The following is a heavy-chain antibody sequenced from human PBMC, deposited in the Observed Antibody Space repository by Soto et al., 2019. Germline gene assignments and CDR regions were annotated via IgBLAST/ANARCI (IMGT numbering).Heavy chain of an antibody. CDR1: GYTFTRHD. CDR3: AASFGTGAFDL. CDR2: INPSSGST. V-gene: IGHV1-46*01. D-gene: IGHD3-3*01. Sequence: GASVKVSCKASGYTFTRHDMDWVRQAPGQGLEWMGKINPSSGSTTYAQKFQGRIAVTRDTSTTTVYVELSSLTSEDTAIYYCAASFGTGAFDLWGQGTMVTVSS. J-gene: IGHJ3*01.